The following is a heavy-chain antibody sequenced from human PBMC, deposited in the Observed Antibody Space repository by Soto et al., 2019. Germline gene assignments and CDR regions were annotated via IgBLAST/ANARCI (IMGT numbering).Heavy chain of an antibody. D-gene: IGHD6-13*01. J-gene: IGHJ4*02. Sequence: PSETLSLTCTVSGGSISSYYWSWIRQPPGKGLEWIGYIYYSGSTNYNPSLKSRVTISVDTSKNQFSLELSSVTAADTAVYYCARDGSPGYSSSWFPAAFDYWGQGTLVTVSS. V-gene: IGHV4-59*01. CDR3: ARDGSPGYSSSWFPAAFDY. CDR1: GGSISSYY. CDR2: IYYSGST.